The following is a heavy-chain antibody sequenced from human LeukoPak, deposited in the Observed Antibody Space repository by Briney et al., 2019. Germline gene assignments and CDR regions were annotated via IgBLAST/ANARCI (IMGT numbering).Heavy chain of an antibody. CDR1: GGSISSYY. V-gene: IGHV4-59*08. Sequence: SETLSLTSTVSGGSISSYYWSWIRQPPGKGLEWIGYIYYSGSTNYNPSLKSRVTISVGTSKNQFSLKLSSVTAADTAVYYCARRVDYGSGSYFLDYWGQGTLVTVSS. CDR3: ARRVDYGSGSYFLDY. CDR2: IYYSGST. J-gene: IGHJ4*02. D-gene: IGHD3-10*01.